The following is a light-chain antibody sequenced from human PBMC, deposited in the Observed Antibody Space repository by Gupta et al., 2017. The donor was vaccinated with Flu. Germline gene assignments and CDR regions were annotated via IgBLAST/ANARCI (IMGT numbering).Light chain of an antibody. CDR3: QAGDSTKGV. J-gene: IGLJ1*01. CDR2: KDR. Sequence: GQTTRITCSGDSWGDKYACWHQQKPAQHLGLVIYKDRKRAAASPGRFSGSNSATTATLTMRGTEDWDEDDYYSQAGDSTKGVFGTGTKVTGL. V-gene: IGLV3-1*01. CDR1: SWGDKY.